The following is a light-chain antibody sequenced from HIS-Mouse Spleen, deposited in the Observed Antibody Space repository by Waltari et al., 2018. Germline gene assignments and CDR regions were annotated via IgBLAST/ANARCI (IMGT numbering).Light chain of an antibody. J-gene: IGLJ3*02. V-gene: IGLV2-14*03. CDR1: SSDVGGYNY. CDR2: DVS. Sequence: QSALTQPASVSGSPGQSITISCTGTSSDVGGYNYVSWYQQHPGKAPKLMIYDVSTRPSGVSNRFSGSKSGNTASMTISGHQAEDEADYYCSSYTSSSTWVFGGGTKLTVL. CDR3: SSYTSSSTWV.